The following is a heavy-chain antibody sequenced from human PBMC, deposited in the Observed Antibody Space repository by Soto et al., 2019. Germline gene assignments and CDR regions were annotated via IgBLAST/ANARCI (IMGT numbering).Heavy chain of an antibody. CDR2: ISGSGGST. V-gene: IGHV3-23*01. CDR1: VFTFSSYA. J-gene: IGHJ6*02. CDR3: AKTWYSRGYGGGGYGMDV. D-gene: IGHD6-25*01. Sequence: PGGSLRLSCAASVFTFSSYAMSWVRQAPGKGLEWVSAISGSGGSTYYADSVKGRFTISRDNSKNTLYLQMNSLRAEDTAVYYCAKTWYSRGYGGGGYGMDVWGQGTTVTVSS.